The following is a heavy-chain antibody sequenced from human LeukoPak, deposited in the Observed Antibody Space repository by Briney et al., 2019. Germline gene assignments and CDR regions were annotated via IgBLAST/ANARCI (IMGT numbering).Heavy chain of an antibody. CDR2: IIPIFGTA. J-gene: IGHJ3*02. V-gene: IGHV1-69*13. D-gene: IGHD3-10*01. CDR1: GGTFSSYA. CDR3: AKGGSGSYYNLGNDAFDI. Sequence: GASVKVSCKASGGTFSSYAISWVRQAPGQGLEWMGGIIPIFGTANYAQKFQGRVTITADESTSTAYMELSSLRSEDTAVYYCAKGGSGSYYNLGNDAFDIWGQGTMVTVSS.